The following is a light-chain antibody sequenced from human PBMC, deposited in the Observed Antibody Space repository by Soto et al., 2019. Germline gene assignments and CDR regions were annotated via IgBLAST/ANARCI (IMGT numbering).Light chain of an antibody. V-gene: IGKV3-15*01. CDR2: DTS. CDR1: QSVSSN. J-gene: IGKJ2*01. Sequence: EIVLTQSPPTLSLSPGDRATLSCRASQSVSSNLVWYLQKPGQAPRLLIYDTSTRATNVPARFSGSGSETGFNLTISGLQSEAVEISYCHHDKNWPPRNTFGHGTKVEIK. CDR3: HHDKNWPPRNT.